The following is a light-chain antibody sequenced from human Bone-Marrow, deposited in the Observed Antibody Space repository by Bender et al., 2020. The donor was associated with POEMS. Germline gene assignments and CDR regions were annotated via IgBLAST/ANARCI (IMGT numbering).Light chain of an antibody. J-gene: IGLJ3*02. V-gene: IGLV2-14*03. Sequence: QSVLTQPASVSGSPGQSITISCTGTSSDISGYNYVSWYQQHPGKAPKLMIYDVSDRPSGVPDRFSGSKSGTSASLAITGLQSEDEADYYCSAWDDSLRGRVFGGGTKLTVL. CDR1: SSDISGYNY. CDR2: DVS. CDR3: SAWDDSLRGRV.